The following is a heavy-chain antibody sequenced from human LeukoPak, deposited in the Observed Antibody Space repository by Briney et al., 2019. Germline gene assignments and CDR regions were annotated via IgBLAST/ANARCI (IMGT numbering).Heavy chain of an antibody. CDR2: INPSGGGT. CDR3: ARGELFYDSSGYYTGDI. J-gene: IGHJ3*02. D-gene: IGHD3-22*01. V-gene: IGHV1-46*01. Sequence: GASVKVSCKASGYTFTTYYMHWVRQAPGQGLEWMGVINPSGGGTTYSQNFQGRVTMTRDTSTSTVYMELSSLRSEDTVVYYCARGELFYDSSGYYTGDIWGQGTMVTVSS. CDR1: GYTFTTYY.